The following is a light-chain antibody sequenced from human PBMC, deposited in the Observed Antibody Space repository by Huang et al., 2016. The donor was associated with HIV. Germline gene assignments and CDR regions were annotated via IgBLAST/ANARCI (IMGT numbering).Light chain of an antibody. CDR1: QNITSF. CDR3: QQRIQWPLLT. V-gene: IGKV3-11*01. CDR2: DAT. Sequence: EIVLTQSPATLSLSPGERATLSCRASQNITSFLAWYRQQPGQAPRLLIVDATNRATGTPARVSGSGSGTDFTLPIHSLEPEDFAVYYCQQRIQWPLLTFGGGTRVEMK. J-gene: IGKJ4*01.